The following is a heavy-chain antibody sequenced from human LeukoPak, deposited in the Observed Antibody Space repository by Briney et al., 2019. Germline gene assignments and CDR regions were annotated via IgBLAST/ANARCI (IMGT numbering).Heavy chain of an antibody. D-gene: IGHD4-17*01. Sequence: GGSLTLSCAASGFTFSSYAMSWVRQAPGKGLEWVSAISGSGDSTYYADSVKGRFTISRDNSKNTLYLQMNSLRAEDTAVYYCARSEYGDYGDFDYWGRGTLVTVSS. V-gene: IGHV3-23*01. CDR3: ARSEYGDYGDFDY. CDR2: ISGSGDST. CDR1: GFTFSSYA. J-gene: IGHJ4*01.